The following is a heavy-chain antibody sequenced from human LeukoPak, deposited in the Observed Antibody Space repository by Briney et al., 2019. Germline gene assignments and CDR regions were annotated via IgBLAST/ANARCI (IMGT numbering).Heavy chain of an antibody. Sequence: SETLSLTCTVSGASVSSRGYYWGWIRQPPGRGLEWIGSMYYSGSTYYNPSFKSRVSISADTSENHFFLKLSSVTAADTAVYYCARQSGSSGWYFDFWGQGTLVTVSS. CDR1: GASVSSRGYY. CDR2: MYYSGST. J-gene: IGHJ4*02. V-gene: IGHV4-39*01. D-gene: IGHD6-19*01. CDR3: ARQSGSSGWYFDF.